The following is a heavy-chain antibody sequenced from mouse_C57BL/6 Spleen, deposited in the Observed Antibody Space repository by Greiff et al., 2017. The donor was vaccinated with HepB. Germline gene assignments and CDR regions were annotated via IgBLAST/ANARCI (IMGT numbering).Heavy chain of an antibody. J-gene: IGHJ3*01. D-gene: IGHD2-4*01. V-gene: IGHV1-55*01. CDR2: IYPGSGST. Sequence: QVQLQQPGAELVKPGASVKMSCKASGYTFTSYWITWVKQRPGQGLEWIGDIYPGSGSTNYNEKFKSKATLTVDTSSSTAYMQLSSLTSEDSAVYYCARWGLRGSSWFADWGQGTLVTVSA. CDR1: GYTFTSYW. CDR3: ARWGLRGSSWFAD.